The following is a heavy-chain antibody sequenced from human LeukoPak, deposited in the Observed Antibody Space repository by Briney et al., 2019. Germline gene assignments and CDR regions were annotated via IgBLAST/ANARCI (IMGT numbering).Heavy chain of an antibody. Sequence: GGSLRLSCAASGFTFSGSAMHWVRQASGKGLEWVGRIRSKANSYATAYAASVKGRFTISRDDSKNTAYLQMNSLKTEDTAVYYCTQSSLSAYCSGGSCHPHYYYYGMDVWGQGTTVTVSS. CDR1: GFTFSGSA. V-gene: IGHV3-73*01. D-gene: IGHD2-15*01. J-gene: IGHJ6*02. CDR2: IRSKANSYAT. CDR3: TQSSLSAYCSGGSCHPHYYYYGMDV.